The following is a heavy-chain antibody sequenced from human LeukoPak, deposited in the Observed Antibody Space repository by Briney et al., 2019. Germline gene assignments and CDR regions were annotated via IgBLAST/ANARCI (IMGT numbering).Heavy chain of an antibody. J-gene: IGHJ3*02. CDR3: ARDTGGFDI. V-gene: IGHV4-38-2*02. Sequence: KPSETLSLTCSVSAYSISSGYYWGWIRQPPGKGLEWIGSIHHTGYTFYNPSVKSRITISVETSKNQFSLKLSSVTAADTAMYYCARDTGGFDIWGQGAMVTVSS. CDR1: AYSISSGYY. CDR2: IHHTGYT. D-gene: IGHD2-15*01.